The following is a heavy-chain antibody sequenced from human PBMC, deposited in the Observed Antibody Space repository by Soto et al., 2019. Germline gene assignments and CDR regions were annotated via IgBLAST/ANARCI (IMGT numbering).Heavy chain of an antibody. D-gene: IGHD5-12*01. CDR1: GGSFTFSGYY. J-gene: IGHJ4*02. CDR2: INHIGTT. Sequence: PSETLSLTCTVYGGSFTFSGYYWSWIRHPPGKGLEWIGEINHIGTTRYNPSLESRVTISLDTSKNHFSLDLTSVTAADTAVYYCVRGRILRLRFGDFDSWGQGTLVTVSS. V-gene: IGHV4-34*01. CDR3: VRGRILRLRFGDFDS.